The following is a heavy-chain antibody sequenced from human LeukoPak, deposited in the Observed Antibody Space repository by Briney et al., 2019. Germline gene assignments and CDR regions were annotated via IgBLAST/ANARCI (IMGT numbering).Heavy chain of an antibody. D-gene: IGHD2-2*01. Sequence: SETLSLTCAVYGGSFSGYYWSWIRQPPGKGLEWIGEINHSESTNYNPSLKSRVTISVDTSKNQFSLKLSSVTAADTAVYYCARVMNGDIVVVPAANYYYYYMDVWGKGTTVTVSS. CDR1: GGSFSGYY. J-gene: IGHJ6*03. V-gene: IGHV4-34*01. CDR3: ARVMNGDIVVVPAANYYYYYMDV. CDR2: INHSEST.